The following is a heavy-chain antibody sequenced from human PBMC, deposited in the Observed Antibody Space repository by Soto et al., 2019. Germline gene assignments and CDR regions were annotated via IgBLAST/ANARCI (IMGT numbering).Heavy chain of an antibody. V-gene: IGHV4-31*03. CDR1: GDPIWICVYY. CDR3: ARSIDP. Sequence: TLCLTCTVSGDPIWICVYYWSWIRQHPGKGLEWIGYIYYSGSTYYNPSLKSRVTISVDTSKNQFSLKLSSVTAADTAVYYCARSIDPWGQGTLVTVSS. CDR2: IYYSGST. J-gene: IGHJ5*02.